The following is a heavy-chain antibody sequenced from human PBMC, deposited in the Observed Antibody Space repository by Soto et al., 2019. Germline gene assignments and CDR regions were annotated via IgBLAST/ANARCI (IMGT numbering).Heavy chain of an antibody. CDR3: VRSGDNYNLLDY. CDR1: GFTLSGHY. Sequence: GGSLRLSCAALGFTLSGHYMSWIRQAPGKGLEWIGYSSNSGSFTRYADSVKGRFSISRDNAKNSLYLQINSLRGDDTAIYYCVRSGDNYNLLDYWGQGTPVTVSS. CDR2: SSNSGSFT. V-gene: IGHV3-11*06. D-gene: IGHD1-1*01. J-gene: IGHJ4*02.